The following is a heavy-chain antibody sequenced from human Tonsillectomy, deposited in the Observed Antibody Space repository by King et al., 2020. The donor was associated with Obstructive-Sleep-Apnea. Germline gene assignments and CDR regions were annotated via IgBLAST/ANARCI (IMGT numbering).Heavy chain of an antibody. Sequence: VQLVESGGGVVQPGRSLRLSCAASGFTFSSYGMHWVRQAPGKGLEWVAVISYDGSNKYYADSVKGRFTISRDNSKNTLYLQMNSLRDEDTAGYYCTIERYTMGGSHFDDWGQGTRVTVSS. CDR3: TIERYTMGGSHFDD. D-gene: IGHD3-16*02. J-gene: IGHJ4*02. CDR2: ISYDGSNK. V-gene: IGHV3-33*01. CDR1: GFTFSSYG.